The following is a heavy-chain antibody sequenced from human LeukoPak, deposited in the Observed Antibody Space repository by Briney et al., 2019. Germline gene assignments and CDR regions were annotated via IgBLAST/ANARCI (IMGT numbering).Heavy chain of an antibody. CDR2: IYYSGST. CDR1: GGSVSSSGYY. V-gene: IGHV4-39*01. CDR3: ARHEAPYYYYGMDV. Sequence: SETLSLTCTVSGGSVSSSGYYWGWIRQPPGKGLEWIGSIYYSGSTYYNPSLKSRVTISVDTSKNQFSLKLGSVTAVYTALYYCARHEAPYYYYGMDVWGQGTTVTVSS. J-gene: IGHJ6*02.